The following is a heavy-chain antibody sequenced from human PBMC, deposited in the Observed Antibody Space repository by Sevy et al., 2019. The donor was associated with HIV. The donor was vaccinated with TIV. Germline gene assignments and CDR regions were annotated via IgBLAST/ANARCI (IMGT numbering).Heavy chain of an antibody. V-gene: IGHV1-24*01. CDR3: ATLDFWSDHPFYGTDV. CDR1: GYTLSELP. J-gene: IGHJ6*02. CDR2: FDPEDGET. Sequence: ASVKVSCKVSGYTLSELPMHWVRQAPGKGLEWLGGFDPEDGETIYAQKFQGRVTMTEDTSTDTAYMELSRLRSEDTAVYYCATLDFWSDHPFYGTDVWGHGTTVTVSS. D-gene: IGHD3-3*01.